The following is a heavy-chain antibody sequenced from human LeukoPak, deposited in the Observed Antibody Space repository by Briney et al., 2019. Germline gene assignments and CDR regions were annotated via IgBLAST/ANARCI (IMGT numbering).Heavy chain of an antibody. Sequence: ASVKVSCKASGYTFTGYYMHWMRQAPGQGLEWMGWINPNSGGTNYAQKVQGRVTMTTDTSTSTAYMELRSLRSDDTAVYYCARVGFGNAFDIWGQGTMVTVSS. J-gene: IGHJ3*02. CDR1: GYTFTGYY. V-gene: IGHV1-2*02. CDR2: INPNSGGT. CDR3: ARVGFGNAFDI. D-gene: IGHD3-16*01.